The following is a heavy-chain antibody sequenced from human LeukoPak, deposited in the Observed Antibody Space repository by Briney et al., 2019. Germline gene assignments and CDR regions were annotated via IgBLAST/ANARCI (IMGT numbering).Heavy chain of an antibody. V-gene: IGHV1-2*02. D-gene: IGHD3-22*01. Sequence: ASVKVSCKASGYTFTGYYMHWVRQAPGQGLEWMGWINPNSGGTNYAQKFQGRVTMTRDTSISTAYMELSRLRSDDTAVYYRARGFGVYYYDSSGYYYDYWGQGTLVTVSS. CDR3: ARGFGVYYYDSSGYYYDY. J-gene: IGHJ4*02. CDR2: INPNSGGT. CDR1: GYTFTGYY.